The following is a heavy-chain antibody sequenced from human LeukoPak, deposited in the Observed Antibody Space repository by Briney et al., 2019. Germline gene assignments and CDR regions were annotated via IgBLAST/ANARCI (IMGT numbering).Heavy chain of an antibody. Sequence: SETLSLTFTVSGGSISSSSYYWGWIRQPPGKGLEWIGSNYYSGSTYYNPSINSRVTQSVDPTKNQFSLKLSSVTAADTAVYYCARRESRWCDPWGQGTLVTVSS. V-gene: IGHV4-39*01. CDR1: GGSISSSSYY. CDR2: NYYSGST. D-gene: IGHD2/OR15-2a*01. CDR3: ARRESRWCDP. J-gene: IGHJ5*02.